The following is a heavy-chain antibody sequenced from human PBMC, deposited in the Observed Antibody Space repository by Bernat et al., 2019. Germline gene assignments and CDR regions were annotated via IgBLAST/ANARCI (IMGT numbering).Heavy chain of an antibody. Sequence: VQLVESGGGLVQPGGSLRLSCAASGFTFSSYWMHWVREAPGKGLVWVSRINSDGSSTSYTDSVKGRFTISRDNAKNTLYLQMNSLRAEDTAVYYCARDPAPIGWFDHWGQGTLVTVS. CDR2: INSDGSST. CDR1: GFTFSSYW. V-gene: IGHV3-74*01. CDR3: ARDPAPIGWFDH. J-gene: IGHJ5*02. D-gene: IGHD2-15*01.